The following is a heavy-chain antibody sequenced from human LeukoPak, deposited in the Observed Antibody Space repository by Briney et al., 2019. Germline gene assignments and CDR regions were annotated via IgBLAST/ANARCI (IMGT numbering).Heavy chain of an antibody. CDR3: ARHRGSGCREYFQF. D-gene: IGHD3-10*01. CDR2: IQPGHSET. V-gene: IGHV5-51*01. J-gene: IGHJ1*01. Sequence: GESLKISCKASGYTFTTSWIGWVRQMPGKGLEWMGIIQPGHSETIYDPSFQGQVTISADRSINTAYLQWSSLKASDTAIYFCARHRGSGCREYFQFWGQGTRVTVSS. CDR1: GYTFTTSW.